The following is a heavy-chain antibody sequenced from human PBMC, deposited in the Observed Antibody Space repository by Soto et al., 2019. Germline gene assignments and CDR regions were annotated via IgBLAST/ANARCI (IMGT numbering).Heavy chain of an antibody. CDR2: IYYSGST. V-gene: IGHV4-59*01. Sequence: PSETLSLTCTVSGGSISSYYWSWIRQPPGKGLEWIGYIYYSGSTNYNPSLKSRVTISVDTSKNQFSLKLSSVTAADTAVYYCTRVRRGSGSYFWFDPWGQGTLVTVSS. CDR3: TRVRRGSGSYFWFDP. CDR1: GGSISSYY. J-gene: IGHJ5*02. D-gene: IGHD3-10*01.